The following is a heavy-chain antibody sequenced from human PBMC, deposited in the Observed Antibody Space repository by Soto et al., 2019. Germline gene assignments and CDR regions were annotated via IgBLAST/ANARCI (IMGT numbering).Heavy chain of an antibody. V-gene: IGHV1-69*13. D-gene: IGHD5-12*01. CDR1: GGTFSSYA. CDR3: ATAGEWLRSVYNWFDP. Sequence: ASVKVSCKASGGTFSSYAISWVRQAPGQGLEWMGGIIPIFGTANYAQKFQGRVTITADESTRTAYMELSSLRSEDTAVYYCATAGEWLRSVYNWFDPWGQGTLVTVSS. CDR2: IIPIFGTA. J-gene: IGHJ5*02.